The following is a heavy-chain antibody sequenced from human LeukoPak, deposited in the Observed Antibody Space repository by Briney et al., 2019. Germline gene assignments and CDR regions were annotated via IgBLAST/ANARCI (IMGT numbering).Heavy chain of an antibody. CDR2: ITSSGRTI. D-gene: IGHD2-15*01. Sequence: GGSLRLSCTPSGFTFGSYEMHWVRQAPGKGLEWVSYITSSGRTIYYANSVKGRFTISGDNAKNSLYLQMSSLRAEDTAVYYCVREGAYCSGASCYFDYWGQGTLVTVSS. CDR1: GFTFGSYE. V-gene: IGHV3-48*03. CDR3: VREGAYCSGASCYFDY. J-gene: IGHJ4*02.